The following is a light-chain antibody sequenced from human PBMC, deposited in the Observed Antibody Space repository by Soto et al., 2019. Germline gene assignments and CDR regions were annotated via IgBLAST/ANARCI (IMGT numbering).Light chain of an antibody. CDR2: DAS. J-gene: IGKJ2*01. CDR3: QQYNSYPYT. CDR1: QSISSW. Sequence: DIQMTQSPSTLSASVGDIVTITCRASQSISSWLAWYQQKPGKAPKLLIYDASSLESGVPSSFSGSGSGTDFTLTISSLQPDDFATYYCQQYNSYPYTFGQGTKLEIK. V-gene: IGKV1-5*01.